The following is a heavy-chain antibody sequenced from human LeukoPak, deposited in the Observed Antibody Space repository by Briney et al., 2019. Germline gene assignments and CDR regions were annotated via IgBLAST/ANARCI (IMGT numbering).Heavy chain of an antibody. D-gene: IGHD3-22*01. CDR3: ARDRNYYDSSGYHRVDY. CDR2: ISSSGSTI. J-gene: IGHJ4*02. V-gene: IGHV3-11*04. CDR1: GFTFSDYY. Sequence: PGGSLRLSCAAPGFTFSDYYMSWIRQAPGKGLEWVSYISSSGSTIYYADSVKGRFTISRDNAKNSLYLQMNSLRAEDTAVYYCARDRNYYDSSGYHRVDYWGQGTLVTVSS.